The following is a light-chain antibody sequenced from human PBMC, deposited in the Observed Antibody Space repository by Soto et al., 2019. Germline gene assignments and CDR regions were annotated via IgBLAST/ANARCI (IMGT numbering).Light chain of an antibody. V-gene: IGKV1-5*01. J-gene: IGKJ1*01. CDR2: DAS. CDR1: QTISGR. Sequence: DIQMTQSPSTLSASVGDRVTITCRASQTISGRLAWYQQKPGRAPKLLIYDASSLESGVPSRFSGGGSGTEFTLTIRSPQPDDFSTFYCQQYDKFPWTFGQGTKVGVK. CDR3: QQYDKFPWT.